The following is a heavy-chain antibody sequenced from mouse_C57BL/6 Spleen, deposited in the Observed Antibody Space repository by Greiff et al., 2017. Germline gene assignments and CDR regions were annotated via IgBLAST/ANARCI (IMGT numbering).Heavy chain of an antibody. CDR1: GYTFTSYW. CDR2: IYPGSGST. D-gene: IGHD1-1*01. J-gene: IGHJ2*01. V-gene: IGHV1-55*01. Sequence: QVQLQQPGAELVKPGASVKMSCKASGYTFTSYWLTWVKQRPGQGLEWIGDIYPGSGSTNYNEKFKSKATLTVDTSSSTAYMQLSSLTSEDSAVYYCARGVYYYGSSYCYFDYWGQGTTLTVSS. CDR3: ARGVYYYGSSYCYFDY.